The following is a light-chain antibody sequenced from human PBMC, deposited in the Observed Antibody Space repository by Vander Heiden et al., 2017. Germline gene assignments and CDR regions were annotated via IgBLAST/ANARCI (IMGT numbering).Light chain of an antibody. CDR1: RDIGNY. Sequence: DIQLSHSPSSLSASVGDRVTIPCRASRDIGNYLAWYQQKPGKVPKVLMYAASTVQSGVPSRFSGRGSGTDFTLTISSLQPEDVATYYCQKYNAAPQTFGQGTKVEI. CDR2: AAS. CDR3: QKYNAAPQT. V-gene: IGKV1-27*01. J-gene: IGKJ1*01.